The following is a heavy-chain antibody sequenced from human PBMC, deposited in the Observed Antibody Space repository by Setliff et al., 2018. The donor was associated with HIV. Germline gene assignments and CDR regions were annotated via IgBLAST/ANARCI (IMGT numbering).Heavy chain of an antibody. CDR1: GFTFSSYW. D-gene: IGHD2-8*01. Sequence: GGSLRLSCAASGFTFSSYWMHWVRQAPGKGLVWVSRINSDGSSTSYADSVKGRFTISRDNAKNTLYLQMNSLRAEDTAVYYCARGGVYAIDYYYGMDIWGQGTTVTVSS. V-gene: IGHV3-74*01. CDR3: ARGGVYAIDYYYGMDI. CDR2: INSDGSST. J-gene: IGHJ6*02.